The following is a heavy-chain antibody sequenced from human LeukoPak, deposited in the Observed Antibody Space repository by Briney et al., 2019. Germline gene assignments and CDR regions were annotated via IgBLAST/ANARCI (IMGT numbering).Heavy chain of an antibody. CDR1: GYTFTSYG. CDR3: ARGYCSSTSCYKEGPNLDP. Sequence: ASVKVSCKASGYTFTSYGISWVRQAPGQGLEWMGWISAYNGNTNYAQKLQGRDTMTTDTSTSTAYMELRSLRSDDTAVYYCARGYCSSTSCYKEGPNLDPWGQGTLVTVSS. D-gene: IGHD2-2*02. V-gene: IGHV1-18*01. CDR2: ISAYNGNT. J-gene: IGHJ5*02.